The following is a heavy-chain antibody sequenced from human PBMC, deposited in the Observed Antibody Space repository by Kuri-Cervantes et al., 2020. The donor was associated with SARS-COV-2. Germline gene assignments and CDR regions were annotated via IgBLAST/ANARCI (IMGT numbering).Heavy chain of an antibody. J-gene: IGHJ6*01. V-gene: IGHV3-23*03. CDR1: GFTFSSYA. CDR2: IYSGGSST. CDR3: ARAVYYDSSGLYYYYYGMDV. Sequence: GGSLRLSCAATGFTFSSYAMSWVRQAPGKGLEWVSVIYSGGSSTYYADSVKGRFTISRDNSKNTLYLQMNSLRAEDTAVYYCARAVYYDSSGLYYYYYGMDVWGQGTTVTVDS. D-gene: IGHD3-22*01.